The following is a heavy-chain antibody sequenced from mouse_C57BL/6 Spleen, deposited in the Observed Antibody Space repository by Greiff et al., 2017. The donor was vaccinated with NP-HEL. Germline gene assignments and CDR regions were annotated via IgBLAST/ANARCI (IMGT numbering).Heavy chain of an antibody. V-gene: IGHV1-7*01. D-gene: IGHD2-4*01. CDR2: INPSSGYT. J-gene: IGHJ2*01. CDR1: GYTFTSYW. CDR3: ARGGYDYGGYYFDY. Sequence: VQLQQSGAELAKPGASVKLSCKASGYTFTSYWMHWVKQRPGQGLEWIGYINPSSGYTKYNQKFKDKATLTADKSSSTAYMQLNSLAYRDASVYYCARGGYDYGGYYFDYWGQGTTLTVSS.